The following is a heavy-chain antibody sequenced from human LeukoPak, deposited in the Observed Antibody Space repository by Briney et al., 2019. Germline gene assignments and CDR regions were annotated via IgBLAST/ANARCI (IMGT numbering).Heavy chain of an antibody. CDR3: ARVWFGESDNWFDP. J-gene: IGHJ5*02. CDR2: IYYSGST. V-gene: IGHV4-30-4*01. CDR1: GGSISSGDYY. D-gene: IGHD3-10*01. Sequence: PSQPLSLTCTVSGGSISSGDYYWSWIRQPPGTGLEWIGYIYYSGSTYYNPSLKSRVTISVDTSKNQFSLKLSSVTAADTAVYYCARVWFGESDNWFDPWGQGTLVTVSS.